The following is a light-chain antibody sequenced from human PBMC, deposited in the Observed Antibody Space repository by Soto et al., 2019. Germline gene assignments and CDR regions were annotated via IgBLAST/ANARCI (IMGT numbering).Light chain of an antibody. Sequence: PGERVTLSCRASQSVSSSYLTWYQQKPGQAPRPLIYGASTRATGIPARFSGSGSGTDFTLTISSLQPEDFAVYYCQQDYNLPPYTFGQGTKLEIK. J-gene: IGKJ2*01. CDR3: QQDYNLPPYT. CDR2: GAS. V-gene: IGKV3D-7*01. CDR1: QSVSSSY.